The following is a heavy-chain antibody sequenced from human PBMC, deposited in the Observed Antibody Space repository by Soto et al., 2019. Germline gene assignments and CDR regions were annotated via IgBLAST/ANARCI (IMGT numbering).Heavy chain of an antibody. Sequence: PSETLSLTCTVSVGSVSSGRFYWSWIRQHPGKGLECIGYIYYSGSTNYNPSLKSRVTISVDTSKNQFSLKLSSVTAADTAVYYCARVSSNCAVVSDIDTCGLDTLLPVSA. CDR2: IYYSGST. CDR3: ARVSSNCAVVSDIDT. J-gene: IGHJ5*01. CDR1: VGSVSSGRFY. D-gene: IGHD2-2*01. V-gene: IGHV4-61*01.